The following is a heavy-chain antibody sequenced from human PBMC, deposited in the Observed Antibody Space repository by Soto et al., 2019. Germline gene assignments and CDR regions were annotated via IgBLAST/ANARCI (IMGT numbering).Heavy chain of an antibody. CDR2: IFSNDEK. CDR1: GFSLSNARMG. D-gene: IGHD6-13*01. Sequence: ESGPTLVNPTETLTLTCTVSGFSLSNARMGVSWIRQPPGKALEWLAHIFSNDEKSYSTSLKSRLTISKDTSKSQVVLTMTNMDPVDTATYYCARKLGVIAAPQYFDYWGQGTLVTVSS. V-gene: IGHV2-26*01. CDR3: ARKLGVIAAPQYFDY. J-gene: IGHJ4*02.